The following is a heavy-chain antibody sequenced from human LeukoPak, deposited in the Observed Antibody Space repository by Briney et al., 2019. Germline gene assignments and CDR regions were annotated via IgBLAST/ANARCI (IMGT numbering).Heavy chain of an antibody. Sequence: ASETLSLTCAVYGGSFSGYYWSWIRQPPGKGLEWIGEINHSGSTNYNPSLKSRVTISVDTSKNQFSLKLSSVTAADTAVYYWAGGLTFPHRMVRGVYWGQGTLVTVSS. CDR2: INHSGST. D-gene: IGHD3-10*01. V-gene: IGHV4-34*01. J-gene: IGHJ4*02. CDR3: AGGLTFPHRMVRGVY. CDR1: GGSFSGYY.